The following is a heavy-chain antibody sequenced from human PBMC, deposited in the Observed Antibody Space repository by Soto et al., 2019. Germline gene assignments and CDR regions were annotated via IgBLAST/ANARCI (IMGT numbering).Heavy chain of an antibody. Sequence: QGQLQESGPGLVKPSETLSLTCTVSGGSVSSGSYYWSWIRQPPGKGLEWIGYIYYSGSTNYNPPPNSRDTISVDTSENPFSLKLTSATAADTAVYCCARAAPFGVPHPPLSWGQGTLVTVSS. V-gene: IGHV4-61*01. D-gene: IGHD3-3*01. CDR2: IYYSGST. J-gene: IGHJ5*02. CDR1: GGSVSSGSYY. CDR3: ARAAPFGVPHPPLS.